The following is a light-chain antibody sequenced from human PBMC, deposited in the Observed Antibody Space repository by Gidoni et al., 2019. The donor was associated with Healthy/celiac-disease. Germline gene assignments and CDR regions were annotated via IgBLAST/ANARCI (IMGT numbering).Light chain of an antibody. Sequence: DVQMTQSPSSLSASVGDRVTITSRASQSISSYLNWYQQKPGKAPKLLIYAASSLQSGVPSRFSGSGSGTDFTLTISSLQPEDFATYYCQQSYSTSTFGGGTKVEIK. V-gene: IGKV1-39*01. CDR3: QQSYSTST. J-gene: IGKJ4*01. CDR2: AAS. CDR1: QSISSY.